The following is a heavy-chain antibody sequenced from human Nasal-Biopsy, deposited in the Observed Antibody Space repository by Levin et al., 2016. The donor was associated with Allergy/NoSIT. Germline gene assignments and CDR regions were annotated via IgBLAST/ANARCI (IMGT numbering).Heavy chain of an antibody. CDR2: ISAGNMKT. Sequence: GGSLRLSCVASGFTFSTYAMAWVRQAPGKGPEWLSHISAGNMKTNYADFVKGRFTIFRDNSKNTVYLDLDSVKAEDTAVYYCAKDDYGSLDSWGQGTLVTVSS. D-gene: IGHD4/OR15-4a*01. CDR3: AKDDYGSLDS. J-gene: IGHJ5*01. CDR1: GFTFSTYA. V-gene: IGHV3-23*01.